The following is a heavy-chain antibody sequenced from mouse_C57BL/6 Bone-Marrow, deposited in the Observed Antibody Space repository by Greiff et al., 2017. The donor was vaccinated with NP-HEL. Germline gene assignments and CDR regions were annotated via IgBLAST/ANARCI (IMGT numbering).Heavy chain of an antibody. D-gene: IGHD1-1*01. CDR3: ARKRYYGSMYFDV. CDR1: GFTFSDYG. J-gene: IGHJ1*03. CDR2: ISSGSSTI. V-gene: IGHV5-17*01. Sequence: EVMLVESGGGLVKPGGSLKLSCAASGFTFSDYGMHWVRQAPEKGLEWVAYISSGSSTIYYADTVKGRFTISRDNAKNTLFLQMTSLRSEDTAMYYCARKRYYGSMYFDVWGTGTTVTVSS.